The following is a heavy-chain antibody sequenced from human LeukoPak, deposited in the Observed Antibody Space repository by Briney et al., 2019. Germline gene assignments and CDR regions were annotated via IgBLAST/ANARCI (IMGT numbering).Heavy chain of an antibody. CDR1: GYTFTIYS. J-gene: IGHJ3*02. CDR3: ARDGDYSSGWGEAFDI. Sequence: GASVKVSCRASGYTFTIYSMHWMRQAPGQRLEWMGWINSDNANTKYSQEFQGRVTITRDTSATTAYMELRSLRSDDTAVYYCARDGDYSSGWGEAFDIWGQGTMVTVSS. D-gene: IGHD6-19*01. V-gene: IGHV1-3*04. CDR2: INSDNANT.